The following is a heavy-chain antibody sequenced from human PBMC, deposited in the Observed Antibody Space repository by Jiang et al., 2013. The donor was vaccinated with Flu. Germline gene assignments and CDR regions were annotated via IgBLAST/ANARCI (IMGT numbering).Heavy chain of an antibody. CDR3: ARWELLGPLDY. J-gene: IGHJ4*02. V-gene: IGHV4-39*01. CDR1: GGSISSSSYY. Sequence: GLVKPSGTLSLTCAVSGGSISSSSYYWGWIRQPPGKGLEWIGSIYYSGSTYYNPSLKSRVTISVDTSKNQFSLKLSSVTAADTAVYYCARWELLGPLDYWGQGTLVTVSS. CDR2: IYYSGST. D-gene: IGHD1-26*01.